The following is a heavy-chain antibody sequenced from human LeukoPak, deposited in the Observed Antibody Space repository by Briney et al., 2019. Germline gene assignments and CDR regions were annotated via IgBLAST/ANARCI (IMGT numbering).Heavy chain of an antibody. Sequence: ASVEVSCKASGYTFSDYAVHWVRQAPGQRFEWMGRIDAGNGDTRYSQKFQGRVTITRDTSASTAYIELRSLRSEDTAMYYCARGSTSDWPLDHWGQETLVTISS. CDR3: ARGSTSDWPLDH. V-gene: IGHV1-3*01. J-gene: IGHJ4*02. D-gene: IGHD2-2*01. CDR1: GYTFSDYA. CDR2: IDAGNGDT.